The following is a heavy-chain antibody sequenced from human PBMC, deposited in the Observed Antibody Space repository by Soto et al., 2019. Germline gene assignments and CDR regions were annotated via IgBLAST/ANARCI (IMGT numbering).Heavy chain of an antibody. V-gene: IGHV1-18*01. J-gene: IGHJ6*04. D-gene: IGHD3-10*01. Sequence: ASVKVSCKASGYTFTSYGISWVRQAPGQGLEWMGWISAYNGNTNYAQKLQGRVTMTTATSTSTAYMELRSLRSDDTAVYYCARAPGVRGVIISPIMDVWGKGTTVTVSS. CDR1: GYTFTSYG. CDR2: ISAYNGNT. CDR3: ARAPGVRGVIISPIMDV.